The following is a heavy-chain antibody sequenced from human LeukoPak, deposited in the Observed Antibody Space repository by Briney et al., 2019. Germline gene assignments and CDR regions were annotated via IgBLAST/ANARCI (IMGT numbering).Heavy chain of an antibody. CDR2: MNPNSGNT. J-gene: IGHJ5*02. CDR3: ARVSLDYGDYPNWFDP. Sequence: ASVKVSCKASGYTFTSYDINWVRQATGQGLEWKGWMNPNSGNTGYAQKFQGRVTMTRNTSISTAYMELSSLRSEDTAVYYCARVSLDYGDYPNWFDPWGQGTLVTVSS. CDR1: GYTFTSYD. D-gene: IGHD4-17*01. V-gene: IGHV1-8*01.